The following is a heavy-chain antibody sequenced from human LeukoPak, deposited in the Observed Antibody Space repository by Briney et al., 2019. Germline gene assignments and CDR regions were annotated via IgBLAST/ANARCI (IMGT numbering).Heavy chain of an antibody. CDR2: INSDGSST. V-gene: IGHV3-74*01. Sequence: PGGSLRLSCAASGFTFRSYWMHWVRHAPGKGLVWVSRINSDGSSTSYADSVKGRFTISRDNAKNTLYLQMNSLRAEDTAVYYCARADYDILTGYFDYWGQGTLVTVSS. CDR3: ARADYDILTGYFDY. J-gene: IGHJ4*02. CDR1: GFTFRSYW. D-gene: IGHD3-9*01.